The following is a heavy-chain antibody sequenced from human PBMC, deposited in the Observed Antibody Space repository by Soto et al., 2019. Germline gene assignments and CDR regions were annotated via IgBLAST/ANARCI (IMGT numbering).Heavy chain of an antibody. J-gene: IGHJ4*02. CDR3: AKDLDRYCSSTSCYYFDY. Sequence: EVQLLESGGGLVQPGGSLRLSCAASGFTFSSYAMSWVRQAPGKGLEWVSAISGSGGSTYYADSVKGRFTISRDNSKNTLYLQMNSLRAEDTAVYYCAKDLDRYCSSTSCYYFDYGGQGTLVTVSS. CDR2: ISGSGGST. CDR1: GFTFSSYA. V-gene: IGHV3-23*01. D-gene: IGHD2-2*01.